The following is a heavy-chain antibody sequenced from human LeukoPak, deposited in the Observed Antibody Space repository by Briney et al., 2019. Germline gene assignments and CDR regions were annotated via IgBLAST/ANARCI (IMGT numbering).Heavy chain of an antibody. CDR1: GGSISSYY. CDR3: ARADFWSGRILDY. J-gene: IGHJ4*02. CDR2: IYYSGST. Sequence: PSETLSLTCTVSGGSISSYYWSWIRQPPGKGLEWIGYIYYSGSTNYNPSLKSRVTISVDTSKNQFSLKLSSVTAADTAVYYCARADFWSGRILDYWGQGTLVTVSS. D-gene: IGHD3-3*01. V-gene: IGHV4-59*01.